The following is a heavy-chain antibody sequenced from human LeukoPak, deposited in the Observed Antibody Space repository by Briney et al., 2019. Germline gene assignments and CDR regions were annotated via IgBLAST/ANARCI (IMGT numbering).Heavy chain of an antibody. CDR3: ARVFKPSTMVRGVKVGYYFDY. CDR1: GGSISSGDYY. V-gene: IGHV4-30-4*01. Sequence: SQTLSLTCTVSGGSISSGDYYWSWIRQPPGTGLEWIGYIYYSGSTYYNPSLKSRVTISVDTSKNQFSLKLSSVTAADTAVYYCARVFKPSTMVRGVKVGYYFDYWGQGTLVTVSS. J-gene: IGHJ4*02. D-gene: IGHD3-10*01. CDR2: IYYSGST.